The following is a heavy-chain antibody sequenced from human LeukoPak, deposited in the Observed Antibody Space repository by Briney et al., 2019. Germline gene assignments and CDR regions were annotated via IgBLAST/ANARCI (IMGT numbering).Heavy chain of an antibody. CDR1: GFTFSNYG. CDR3: ARDSGSYYADY. CDR2: IWYDGSNK. V-gene: IGHV3-33*01. D-gene: IGHD1-26*01. J-gene: IGHJ4*02. Sequence: PGRSLILSCAASGFTFSNYGMHWVRQAPGKGLEWVAVIWYDGSNKYYADSVKGRFTISRDNSKNTLYLQMNSLRAEDTAVYYCARDSGSYYADYWGQGTLVTVSS.